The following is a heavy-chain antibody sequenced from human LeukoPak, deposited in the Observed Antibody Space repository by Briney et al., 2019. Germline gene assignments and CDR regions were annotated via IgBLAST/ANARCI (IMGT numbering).Heavy chain of an antibody. CDR3: ARAATAVAGFFDC. V-gene: IGHV4-59*08. Sequence: SETLSLTCTVSGGSISSYYWSWIRQPPGKGLEWIGYIYYSGSTNYNPSLKSRVTISVDTSKNQFSLKLSSVTAADTAVYYCARAATAVAGFFDCWGQGTLVTVSS. D-gene: IGHD6-19*01. CDR2: IYYSGST. J-gene: IGHJ4*02. CDR1: GGSISSYY.